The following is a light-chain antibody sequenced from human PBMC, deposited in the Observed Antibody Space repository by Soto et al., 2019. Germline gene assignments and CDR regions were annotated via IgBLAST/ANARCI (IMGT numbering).Light chain of an antibody. J-gene: IGKJ4*02. CDR2: DAS. Sequence: DIQLTQSPSFLSASVGDRVTITCRASQGISDSLAWYQQKPGKAPNLLIYDASTLHSGVPSRFSGSTSGTEFTLTISSLQPEDFATYYCQQFNVYPLTFGGGTKVGIK. V-gene: IGKV1-9*01. CDR1: QGISDS. CDR3: QQFNVYPLT.